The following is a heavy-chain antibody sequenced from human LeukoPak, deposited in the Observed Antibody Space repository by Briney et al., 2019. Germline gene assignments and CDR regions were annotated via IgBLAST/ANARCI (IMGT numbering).Heavy chain of an antibody. D-gene: IGHD2-15*01. V-gene: IGHV1-69*04. CDR1: GGTFSSYA. J-gene: IGHJ6*03. Sequence: GASVKVSCKASGGTFSSYAISWVRQAPGQGLEWMGRIIPILGIANYAQKFQGRVTITADKSTSTAYMELSSLRSEDTALYHCARGVGSASYYYYYYMDVWGKGTTVTVSS. CDR2: IIPILGIA. CDR3: ARGVGSASYYYYYYMDV.